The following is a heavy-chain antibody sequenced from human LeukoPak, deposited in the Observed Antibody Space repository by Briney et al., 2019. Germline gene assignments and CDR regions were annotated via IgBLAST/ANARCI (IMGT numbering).Heavy chain of an antibody. CDR3: ARHLAPYTYYDFWSGYYNNWFDP. Sequence: PSETLSLTCTVSGGSISSSSYYWGWIRQPPGKGLEWIGSIYYSGGTYYNPSLKSRVTISVDTSKNQFSLKLSSVTAADTAVYYCARHLAPYTYYDFWSGYYNNWFDPWGQGTLVTVSS. V-gene: IGHV4-39*01. CDR2: IYYSGGT. J-gene: IGHJ5*02. D-gene: IGHD3-3*01. CDR1: GGSISSSSYY.